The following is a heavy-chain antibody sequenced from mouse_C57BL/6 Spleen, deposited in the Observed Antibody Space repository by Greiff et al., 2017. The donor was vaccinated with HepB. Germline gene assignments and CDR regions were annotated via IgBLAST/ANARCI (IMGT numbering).Heavy chain of an antibody. V-gene: IGHV1-15*01. Sequence: QVQLQQSGAELVRPGASVTLSCKASGYTFTDYEMHWVKQTPVHGLEWIGAIDTETGGTAYNQKFKGKAILTADKSSSTAYMELRILTSEDSAVDYCTNYYGSGGDYWGQGTTLTISP. CDR2: IDTETGGT. D-gene: IGHD1-1*01. CDR1: GYTFTDYE. J-gene: IGHJ2*01. CDR3: TNYYGSGGDY.